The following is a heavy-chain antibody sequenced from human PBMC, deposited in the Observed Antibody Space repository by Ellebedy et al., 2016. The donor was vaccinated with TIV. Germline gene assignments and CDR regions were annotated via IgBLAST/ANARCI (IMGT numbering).Heavy chain of an antibody. V-gene: IGHV3-21*01. CDR2: ISSSSSYI. Sequence: GESLKISXAASGFTFSSYSMNWVRQAPGKGLEWVSSISSSSSYIYYADSVKGRFTISRDNAKNSLYLQTNSLRAEDTAVYYCARDLGPWRDYYYYGVDVWGQGTTVTVSS. CDR1: GFTFSSYS. J-gene: IGHJ6*02. D-gene: IGHD3-16*01. CDR3: ARDLGPWRDYYYYGVDV.